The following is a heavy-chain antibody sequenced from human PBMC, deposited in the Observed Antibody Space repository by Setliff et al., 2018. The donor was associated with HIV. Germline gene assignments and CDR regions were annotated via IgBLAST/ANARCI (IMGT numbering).Heavy chain of an antibody. CDR3: ARGGDVVRLHLEELSFFMDV. J-gene: IGHJ6*02. D-gene: IGHD3-16*02. CDR1: GFTFSDSN. Sequence: HPGGSLRLSCAASGFTFSDSNMNWVRQTPGKGLEWLSHISNGSPTIYYADSVKGRFTISRDNAKNSLFLQMNSLRAEDTGVYYCARGGDVVRLHLEELSFFMDVWGQGTTVTVSS. CDR2: ISNGSPTI. V-gene: IGHV3-48*04.